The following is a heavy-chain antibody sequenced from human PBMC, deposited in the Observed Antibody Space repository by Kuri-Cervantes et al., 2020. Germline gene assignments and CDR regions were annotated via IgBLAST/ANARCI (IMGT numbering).Heavy chain of an antibody. CDR1: GFTFSRYW. Sequence: GGSLRLSCAASGFTFSRYWMNWVRQAPGKGLEWVANIKQDGSEKYYVDSVKGRFTISRDNAKNSLYLQMNSLRAEDTAVYYCAREYRGYYYDSSGYYHWFDYWGQGTLVTVSS. D-gene: IGHD3-22*01. CDR3: AREYRGYYYDSSGYYHWFDY. V-gene: IGHV3-7*04. CDR2: IKQDGSEK. J-gene: IGHJ4*02.